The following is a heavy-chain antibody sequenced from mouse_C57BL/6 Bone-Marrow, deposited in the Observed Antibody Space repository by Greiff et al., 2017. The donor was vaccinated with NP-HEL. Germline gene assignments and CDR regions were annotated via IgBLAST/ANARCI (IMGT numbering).Heavy chain of an antibody. CDR1: GYTFTSYW. CDR2: IDPSDSYT. CDR3: APYDYGSMDY. J-gene: IGHJ4*01. D-gene: IGHD2-4*01. V-gene: IGHV1-50*01. Sequence: QVQLQQPGAELVKPGASVKLSCKASGYTFTSYWMQWVKQRPGQGLEWIGEIDPSDSYTNYNQKFKGKATLTVDTSSSTAYMQLSSLTSEDSAVYYCAPYDYGSMDYWGQGTSVTVSS.